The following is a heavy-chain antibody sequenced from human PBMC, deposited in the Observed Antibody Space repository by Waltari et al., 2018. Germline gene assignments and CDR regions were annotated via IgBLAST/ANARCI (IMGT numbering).Heavy chain of an antibody. J-gene: IGHJ4*02. CDR2: IHYSGTT. Sequence: PGKGLEWIARIHYSGTTHYDPSLQSRITISVDTSRNQLYLRLNSVAAADTAVYYCARKPIFSGAYYYFDFWGQGTLVTVSS. CDR3: ARKPIFSGAYYYFDF. D-gene: IGHD1-26*01. V-gene: IGHV4-39*01.